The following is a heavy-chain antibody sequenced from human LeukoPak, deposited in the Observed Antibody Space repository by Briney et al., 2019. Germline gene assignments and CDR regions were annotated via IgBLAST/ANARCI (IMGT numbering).Heavy chain of an antibody. D-gene: IGHD4-17*01. CDR2: FDPEDGET. CDR3: ATDLRVGYGDYQTGPRGN. Sequence: ASVKVSCKVSGYTLTELSMHWVRQAPGKGLEWMGGFDPEDGETIYAQKFQGRVTMTEDTSTDTAYMELSSLRSEDTAVYYCATDLRVGYGDYQTGPRGNWGQGTLVTVSS. V-gene: IGHV1-24*01. J-gene: IGHJ4*02. CDR1: GYTLTELS.